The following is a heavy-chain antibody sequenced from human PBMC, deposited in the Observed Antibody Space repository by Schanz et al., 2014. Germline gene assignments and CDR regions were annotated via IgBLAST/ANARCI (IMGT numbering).Heavy chain of an antibody. CDR2: IASGGSHT. V-gene: IGHV3-23*01. Sequence: EVQLLESGGALEQPGGSLRLSCAASGITFSDYAMSWVRQAPGKGLEWVSTIASGGSHTFYADSVTGRFTISRDNSKNTVFLQMNSLRAEDTAVYYCAKDFTGSGIFFNSWGQGTLVSVSS. D-gene: IGHD3-10*01. J-gene: IGHJ5*01. CDR1: GITFSDYA. CDR3: AKDFTGSGIFFNS.